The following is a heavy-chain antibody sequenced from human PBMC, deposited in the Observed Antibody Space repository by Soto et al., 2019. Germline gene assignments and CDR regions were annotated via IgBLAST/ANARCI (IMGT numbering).Heavy chain of an antibody. J-gene: IGHJ3*02. Sequence: EVQLLESGGGLVQPGGFLRLSCAASGFTFSSYAMSWVRQAPGKGLEWVSAISGSGGSTYYADSVKGRFTISRDNSKNTLYLQMNSLRAEDTAVYYCAKGDLSSVYTAILVPDAFDIWGQGTMVTVSS. D-gene: IGHD5-18*01. V-gene: IGHV3-23*01. CDR3: AKGDLSSVYTAILVPDAFDI. CDR2: ISGSGGST. CDR1: GFTFSSYA.